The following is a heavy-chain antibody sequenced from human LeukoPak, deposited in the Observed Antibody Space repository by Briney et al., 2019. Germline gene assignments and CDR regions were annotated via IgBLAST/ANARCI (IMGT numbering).Heavy chain of an antibody. V-gene: IGHV1-69*04. CDR1: GGTFSSYA. CDR2: IIPTLGIA. Sequence: GASVKVSCKASGGTFSSYAISWVRQAPGQGLEWMGRIIPTLGIANYAQKFQGRVTITADKSTSTAYMELSSLRSEDTAVYYCASFSGTNGFDYWGQGTLVTVSS. CDR3: ASFSGTNGFDY. D-gene: IGHD1-1*01. J-gene: IGHJ4*02.